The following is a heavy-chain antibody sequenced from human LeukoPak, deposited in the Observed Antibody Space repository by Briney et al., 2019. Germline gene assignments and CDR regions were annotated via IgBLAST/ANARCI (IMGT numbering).Heavy chain of an antibody. CDR3: ARVDQLLSYYMDV. Sequence: SETLSLTCAVSGYSISSGYYWGWTRQPPGKGLEWIGSIYHSGSTYYNPSLKSRVTISVDTSKNQFSLELSSVTAADTAVYYCARVDQLLSYYMDVWGKGTTVTVSS. CDR1: GYSISSGYY. V-gene: IGHV4-38-2*01. D-gene: IGHD2-2*01. CDR2: IYHSGST. J-gene: IGHJ6*03.